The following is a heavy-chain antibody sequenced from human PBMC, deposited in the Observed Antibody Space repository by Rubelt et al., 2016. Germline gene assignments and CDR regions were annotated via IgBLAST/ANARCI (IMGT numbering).Heavy chain of an antibody. CDR2: MNPNSGNP. J-gene: IGHJ5*02. D-gene: IGHD2-21*01. Sequence: QVQLVQSGAEVKKPGASVKVSCKASGYTFTSYDINWVRQATGQGLEWMGWMNPNSGNPGYAQKFQGRVTMTRNTPISTAYMELSGLRSEDTAVYYCAREGSCGGINCYSGVVDTWGQGALVTVSS. CDR1: GYTFTSYD. CDR3: AREGSCGGINCYSGVVDT. V-gene: IGHV1-8*01.